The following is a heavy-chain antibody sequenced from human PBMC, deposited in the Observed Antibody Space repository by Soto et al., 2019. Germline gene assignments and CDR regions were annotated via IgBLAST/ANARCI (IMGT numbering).Heavy chain of an antibody. V-gene: IGHV3-23*01. CDR3: ANVDWNYGKDA. CDR1: GFTFSSYA. J-gene: IGHJ6*02. Sequence: GGSLRLSCATSGFTFSSYAMSWVRQAPGKGLEWVPGIGGSGGNTYYADSVKGRLTISRDNSKNTVYLQMNSLRVEDTAIYYCANVDWNYGKDAWGQGTTVTVSS. D-gene: IGHD1-1*01. CDR2: IGGSGGNT.